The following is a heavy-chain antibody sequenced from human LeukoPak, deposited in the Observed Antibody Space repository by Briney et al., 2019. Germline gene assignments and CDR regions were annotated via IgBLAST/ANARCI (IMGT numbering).Heavy chain of an antibody. Sequence: PGRSLRLSCSASGFTFDYYPMHCVPQAPGKGLEGVSGISWDSGSIGDADSVKVRFTISRDNAKNSLYLQMTSLRAEDTALYYCAKDIERSLQSYFDYWGQGTLVTVSS. CDR3: AKDIERSLQSYFDY. CDR1: GFTFDYYP. CDR2: ISWDSGSI. J-gene: IGHJ4*02. D-gene: IGHD5-24*01. V-gene: IGHV3-9*01.